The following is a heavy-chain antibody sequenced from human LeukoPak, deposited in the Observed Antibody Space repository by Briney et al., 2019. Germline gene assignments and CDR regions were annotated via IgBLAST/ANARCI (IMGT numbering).Heavy chain of an antibody. V-gene: IGHV4-34*01. Sequence: SETLSLTCTISGDSISSYYWSWIRQPPGKGLEWIGEINHSGSTNYNPSLKSRVTISVDTSKNQFSLKLSSVTAADTAVYYCAREEYSSSSGAFDIWGQGTMVTVSS. CDR2: INHSGST. D-gene: IGHD6-6*01. CDR3: AREEYSSSSGAFDI. CDR1: GDSISSYY. J-gene: IGHJ3*02.